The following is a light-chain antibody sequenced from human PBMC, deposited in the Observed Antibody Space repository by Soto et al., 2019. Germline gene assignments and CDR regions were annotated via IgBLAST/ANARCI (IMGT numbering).Light chain of an antibody. CDR3: QQYSDYSPWT. V-gene: IGKV1-5*01. Sequence: DIQMTQSPSTLSASVGDRVTITCRASHTISRWLAWYQQKPGKAPRLLIYEASSLQSGVPSRFSGSGSGTEFTLTISSLQPDDFASYHCQQYSDYSPWTFGQGTKVDIK. CDR1: HTISRW. J-gene: IGKJ1*01. CDR2: EAS.